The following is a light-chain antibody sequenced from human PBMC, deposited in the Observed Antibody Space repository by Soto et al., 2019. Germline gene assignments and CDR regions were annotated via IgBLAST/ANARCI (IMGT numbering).Light chain of an antibody. V-gene: IGLV1-47*01. Sequence: QSVLTQPRSASGTPGQRVTISCSGSSSNIGSNYVYWYQQLPGTAPKLLIYRNNQRPSGVPDRFSGSKSGTSASLAISGLRSEDKADYYCAAWDDSLSGGVFGTGTKLTVL. CDR3: AAWDDSLSGGV. J-gene: IGLJ1*01. CDR1: SSNIGSNY. CDR2: RNN.